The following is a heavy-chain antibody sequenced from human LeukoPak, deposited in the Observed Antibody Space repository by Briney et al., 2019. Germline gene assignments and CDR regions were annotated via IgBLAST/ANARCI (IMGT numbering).Heavy chain of an antibody. Sequence: GGSLRLSCVASGFTFSSYAMHWVRQAPGKGLEWVAVISYDGSNKYYADSVKGRFTISRNNSKNTLYLQMNSLRAEDTAVYYCAREQWLITYYYYGMDVWGQGTTVTVSS. CDR2: ISYDGSNK. D-gene: IGHD6-19*01. CDR1: GFTFSSYA. CDR3: AREQWLITYYYYGMDV. V-gene: IGHV3-30-3*01. J-gene: IGHJ6*02.